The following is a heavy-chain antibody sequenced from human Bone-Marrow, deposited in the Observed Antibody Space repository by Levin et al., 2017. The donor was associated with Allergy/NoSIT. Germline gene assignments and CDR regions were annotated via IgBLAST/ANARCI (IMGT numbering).Heavy chain of an antibody. CDR1: GFTFSDNS. J-gene: IGHJ4*02. CDR2: INDRGGTT. CDR3: VRGRGGSGYDPSDH. D-gene: IGHD5-12*01. Sequence: HSGGSLRLSCATSGFTFSDNSMHWVRQAPGKGLEYVSTINDRGGTTYYANSVKGRFTMSRDNSNNTLFLQMGSLRADDMAVYYCVRGRGGSGYDPSDHWGQGTLVTVSS. V-gene: IGHV3-64*01.